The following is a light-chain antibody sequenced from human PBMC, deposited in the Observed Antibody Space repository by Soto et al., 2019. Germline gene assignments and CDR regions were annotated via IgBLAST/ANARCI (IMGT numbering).Light chain of an antibody. Sequence: EIVLKQYVGSLSVYLGARATLSCRASQSVSSSYLAWYQRKPGQAPRLLIYGASSRATGIPARFSGSGSGTDFNLTISRLEPEDFAMYYCQLYGSSPRPFGHGTMVDIK. CDR3: QLYGSSPRP. V-gene: IGKV3-20*01. CDR1: QSVSSSY. CDR2: GAS. J-gene: IGKJ1*01.